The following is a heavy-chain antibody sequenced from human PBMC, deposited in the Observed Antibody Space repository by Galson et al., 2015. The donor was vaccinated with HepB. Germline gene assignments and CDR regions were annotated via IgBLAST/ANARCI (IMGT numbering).Heavy chain of an antibody. V-gene: IGHV1-58*02. D-gene: IGHD3-3*01. J-gene: IGHJ3*02. CDR1: GFTFTSSA. Sequence: SVKVSCKASGFTFTSSAMQWVRQARGQRLEWIGWIVVGSGNTNYAQKFQERVTITRDMSTSTAYMELSSLRSEDTAVYYCAADLRRFLDSIDIWGQGTMVTVSS. CDR3: AADLRRFLDSIDI. CDR2: IVVGSGNT.